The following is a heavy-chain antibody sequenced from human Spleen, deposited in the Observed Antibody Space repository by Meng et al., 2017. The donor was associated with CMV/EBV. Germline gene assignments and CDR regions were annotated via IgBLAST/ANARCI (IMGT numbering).Heavy chain of an antibody. CDR2: LSYDGSNK. Sequence: ESGVGSVKPGRSLSLSGASSVSNFIRYAMHWVRQAPVKGLYCVPVLSYDGSNKYYADSVKGRFTISRDNSKNTLYLQMNSLRAEDTAVYYCARYKGIAYWGQGTLVTVAS. J-gene: IGHJ4*02. CDR3: ARYKGIAY. D-gene: IGHD1-14*01. CDR1: VSNFIRYA. V-gene: IGHV3-30-3*01.